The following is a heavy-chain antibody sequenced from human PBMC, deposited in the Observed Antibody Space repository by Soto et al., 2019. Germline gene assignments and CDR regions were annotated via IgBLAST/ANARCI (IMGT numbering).Heavy chain of an antibody. CDR1: GLTFSLYA. V-gene: IGHV3-23*01. D-gene: IGHD4-4*01. Sequence: EVQLLESGGGLVQSGGSLRLSCAASGLTFSLYAMTWVRQAPGKGLEWVSAISGSGSSTYYADSVKGWFTTSRDNSKNTLFLQMDSLRAEDTAVYYCAKDPGYSNYYGIDVWGQGTTVTVSS. J-gene: IGHJ6*02. CDR3: AKDPGYSNYYGIDV. CDR2: ISGSGSST.